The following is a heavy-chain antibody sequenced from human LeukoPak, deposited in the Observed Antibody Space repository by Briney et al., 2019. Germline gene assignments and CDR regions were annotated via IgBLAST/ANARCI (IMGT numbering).Heavy chain of an antibody. J-gene: IGHJ4*02. CDR2: FSGSGGST. CDR1: GFTFSSYA. Sequence: GSLRLSCAASGFTFSSYAMSWVRQAPGKGLECISGFSGSGGSTYYADSVKGRFTISRDNSKNTLYLQMNSLRAEDTAVYYCARGGSGSSHYWGQGTLVTVSS. CDR3: ARGGSGSSHY. D-gene: IGHD3-10*01. V-gene: IGHV3-23*01.